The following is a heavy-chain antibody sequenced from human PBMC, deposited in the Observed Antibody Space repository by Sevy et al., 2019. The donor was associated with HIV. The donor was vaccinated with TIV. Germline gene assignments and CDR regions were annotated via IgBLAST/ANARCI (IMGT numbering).Heavy chain of an antibody. CDR2: TYYRSKWYN. Sequence: KQSQTLSLTCAISGDSVSSNSAAWNWIRQSPSRGLEWLGRTYYRSKWYNDYAVSVKSRITINPDTSKNQFSLQLNSVTPEETAVYYCAKVLHYDFWSGPRGAFDIWGQGTMVTVSS. CDR3: AKVLHYDFWSGPRGAFDI. J-gene: IGHJ3*02. CDR1: GDSVSSNSAA. D-gene: IGHD3-3*01. V-gene: IGHV6-1*01.